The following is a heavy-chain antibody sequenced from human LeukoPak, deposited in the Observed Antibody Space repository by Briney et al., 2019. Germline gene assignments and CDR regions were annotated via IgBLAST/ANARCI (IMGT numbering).Heavy chain of an antibody. CDR1: GGSISSSSYY. CDR3: ARATMVRGPFDY. J-gene: IGHJ4*02. D-gene: IGHD3-10*01. CDR2: IYYSGST. Sequence: PSETLSLTCTVSGGSISSSSYYWRWIRQPPGKGLEWIGYIYYSGSTNYNPSLKSRVTISVDTSKNQFSLKLSSVTAADTAVYYCARATMVRGPFDYWGQGTLVTVSS. V-gene: IGHV4-61*01.